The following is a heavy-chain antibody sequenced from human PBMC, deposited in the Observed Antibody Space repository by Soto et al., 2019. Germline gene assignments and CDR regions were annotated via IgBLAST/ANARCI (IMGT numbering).Heavy chain of an antibody. D-gene: IGHD3-3*01. Sequence: GGSLRLSCAASGFTFASYAMTWVRQTPGMGLEWVSTINPSGDITHYADSVRGRFAISRDSSMNTVYLQMNSLRVEDTAVYYCAKSNQIFGAVTDYFYYGMDVWGQGTTVTVSS. CDR1: GFTFASYA. V-gene: IGHV3-23*01. J-gene: IGHJ6*02. CDR3: AKSNQIFGAVTDYFYYGMDV. CDR2: INPSGDIT.